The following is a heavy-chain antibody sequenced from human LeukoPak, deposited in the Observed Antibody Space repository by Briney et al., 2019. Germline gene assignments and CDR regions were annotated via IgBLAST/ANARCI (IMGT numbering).Heavy chain of an antibody. D-gene: IGHD7-27*01. Sequence: RASVKVSCKASGYTFTGYYLHWVRQAPGQGLEWMGWINPNNDGTNYAQKFQGRVTMTRDTSINTAYMELSRLRSDDTALYYCARDRLTGYDAFDIWGQGTMVTVSS. CDR1: GYTFTGYY. J-gene: IGHJ3*02. CDR2: INPNNDGT. CDR3: ARDRLTGYDAFDI. V-gene: IGHV1-2*02.